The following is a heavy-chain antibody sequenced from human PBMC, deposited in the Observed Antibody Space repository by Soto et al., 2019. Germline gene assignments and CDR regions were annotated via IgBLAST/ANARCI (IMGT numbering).Heavy chain of an antibody. J-gene: IGHJ3*02. CDR1: GYTFTTYQ. CDR3: ARQAAVAQVVAFDI. D-gene: IGHD2-15*01. Sequence: GASVKVSCKASGYTFTTYQMHWVRQAPGQGLEWMGRINPSSGIANYAQKFQGRVTITADKSTSTAYMELSSLRSEDTAVYYCARQAAVAQVVAFDIWGQGTMVTVSS. V-gene: IGHV1-69*02. CDR2: INPSSGIA.